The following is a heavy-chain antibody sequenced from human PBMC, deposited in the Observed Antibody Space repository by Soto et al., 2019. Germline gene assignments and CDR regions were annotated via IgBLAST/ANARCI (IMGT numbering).Heavy chain of an antibody. D-gene: IGHD2-2*01. V-gene: IGHV2-26*01. J-gene: IGHJ6*03. Sequence: SGPTLVNPPETLTLTCTVSGFSLSNARMGVSWIRQPPGKALEWLAHIFSNDEKSYSTSLKSRLTISKDTSQSQVVLTMPKMDPGNTATYYFARFIFSSTSWQTHDLYSSSYRDVWGKGTTVT. CDR3: ARFIFSSTSWQTHDLYSSSYRDV. CDR2: IFSNDEK. CDR1: GFSLSNARMG.